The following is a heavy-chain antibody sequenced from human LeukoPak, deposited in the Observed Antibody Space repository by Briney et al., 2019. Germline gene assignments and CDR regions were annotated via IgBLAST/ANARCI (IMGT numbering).Heavy chain of an antibody. V-gene: IGHV1-46*01. J-gene: IGHJ4*02. CDR1: GYTFTSYY. Sequence: ASVKVSCKASGYTFTSYYMHWVRQAPGQGLEWMGIINPSGGSTSYAQKFQGRVTMTRDMSTSTVYMELSSLRSEDTAVYYCARSPELLLWFGELLPNDYWGQGTLVTVSS. D-gene: IGHD3-10*01. CDR2: INPSGGST. CDR3: ARSPELLLWFGELLPNDY.